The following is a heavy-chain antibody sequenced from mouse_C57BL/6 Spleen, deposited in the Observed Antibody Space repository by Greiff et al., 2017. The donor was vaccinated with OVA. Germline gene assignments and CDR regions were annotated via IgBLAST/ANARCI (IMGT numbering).Heavy chain of an antibody. CDR1: GYSFTGYY. D-gene: IGHD2-14*01. J-gene: IGHJ3*01. V-gene: IGHV1-42*01. CDR3: ARGPGYDGEFAY. CDR2: INPSTGGT. Sequence: VQLKESGPELVKPGASVKISCKASGYSFTGYYMNWVKQSPEKSLEWIGEINPSTGGTTYNQKFKAKATLTVDKSSSTAYMQLKSLTSEDSAVYYCARGPGYDGEFAYWGQGTLVTVSA.